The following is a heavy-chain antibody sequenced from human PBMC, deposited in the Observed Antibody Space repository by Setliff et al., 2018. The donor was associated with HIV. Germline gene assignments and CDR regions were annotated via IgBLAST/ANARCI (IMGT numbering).Heavy chain of an antibody. J-gene: IGHJ3*01. CDR3: ARRGEDCSRTSCYAFDV. CDR2: IHYTGST. D-gene: IGHD2-2*01. V-gene: IGHV4-39*01. Sequence: SETLSLTCTVSGGSISSDVCYWGWIRQPPGKALEWIGDIHYTGSTHYNMSLTSRVTMSVDTSKNQFSLGLNSVTAADTAVYYCARRGEDCSRTSCYAFDVWGQGAMVTVS. CDR1: GGSISSDVCY.